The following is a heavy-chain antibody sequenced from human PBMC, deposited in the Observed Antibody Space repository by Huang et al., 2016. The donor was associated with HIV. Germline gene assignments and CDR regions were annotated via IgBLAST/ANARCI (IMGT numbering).Heavy chain of an antibody. Sequence: ELQLVQSGAEVKKPGESLKISCKGSENNFNTYWIGWVRQMPGKGLEWMGLIHPVDSDPNYSPSFRGQVTVSADKSINTAYLQWTYLKASDTAMYYCARWMSSGSYYYFDFWGQGTLVTVSS. D-gene: IGHD1-26*01. CDR3: ARWMSSGSYYYFDF. CDR2: IHPVDSDP. J-gene: IGHJ4*02. CDR1: ENNFNTYW. V-gene: IGHV5-51*01.